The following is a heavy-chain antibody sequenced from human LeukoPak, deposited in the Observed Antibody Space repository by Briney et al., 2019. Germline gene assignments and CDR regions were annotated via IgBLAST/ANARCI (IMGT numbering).Heavy chain of an antibody. D-gene: IGHD3-10*01. CDR2: INPHSGGT. J-gene: IGHJ5*02. V-gene: IGHV1-2*02. CDR1: GYTFTGYY. CDR3: ARTRLLWFGDLLYGDPPDRSFDP. Sequence: GASVKVSCKASGYTFTGYYIHWVRQAPGQGLEWMGWINPHSGGTNYTQKFQGRVTMTRDTSISTAYMELSGLRSDDTAVYYCARTRLLWFGDLLYGDPPDRSFDPWGQGTLVTVSS.